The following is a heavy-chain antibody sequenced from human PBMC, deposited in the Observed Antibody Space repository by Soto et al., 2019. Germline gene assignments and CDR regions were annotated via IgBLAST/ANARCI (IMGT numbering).Heavy chain of an antibody. CDR3: AKDRAAAGSNRWWFDP. CDR2: ISGSGGST. V-gene: IGHV3-23*01. CDR1: GFTFSSYA. D-gene: IGHD6-13*01. Sequence: GGSLRLSCAASGFTFSSYAMSWVRQAPGKGLEWVSAISGSGGSTYYADSVKGRFTISRDNSKNTLYLQMNSLRAEDTAVYYCAKDRAAAGSNRWWFDPWGQGTLVTVSS. J-gene: IGHJ5*02.